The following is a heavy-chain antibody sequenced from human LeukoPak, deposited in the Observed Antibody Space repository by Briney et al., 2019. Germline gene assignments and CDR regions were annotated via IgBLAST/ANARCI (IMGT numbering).Heavy chain of an antibody. D-gene: IGHD3-16*01. V-gene: IGHV3-23*01. Sequence: GGSLRLSCAASGFTFSSYAMSWVRQAPGKGLEWVSAISGSGGSTYYADSVKGRFTISRDNSKNTLYLQMNSLRAEDTAVYYCARSESISMIFDSWGQGTLVTVSS. CDR3: ARSESISMIFDS. CDR1: GFTFSSYA. J-gene: IGHJ4*02. CDR2: ISGSGGST.